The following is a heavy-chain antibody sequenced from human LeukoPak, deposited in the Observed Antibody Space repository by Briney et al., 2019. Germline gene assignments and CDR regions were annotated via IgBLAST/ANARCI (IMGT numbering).Heavy chain of an antibody. D-gene: IGHD6-13*01. J-gene: IGHJ4*02. V-gene: IGHV1-2*02. CDR2: INPNNGGT. Sequence: GASVKVSCKASGYTFTGYYMHWVRQAPGQGLEWMGWINPNNGGTSYAQKFQGRVTMTRDTSITTAYMELPTLTSDDTAVYYCARGSSSPVPNFDFWGQGTLVTVSS. CDR1: GYTFTGYY. CDR3: ARGSSSPVPNFDF.